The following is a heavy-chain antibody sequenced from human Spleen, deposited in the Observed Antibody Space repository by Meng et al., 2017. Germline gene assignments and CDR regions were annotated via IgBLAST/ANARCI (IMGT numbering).Heavy chain of an antibody. Sequence: QVQLVQSGAEVKKPGASVKVSCKASGYTFTSSGISWVRQAPGQVLEWIGWISASNGNSNYAQKLQGRVTLTTDTSTSTAYMELRSLTSYDTAVYYCVRDIDPFDRWGQGTLVTVSS. CDR3: VRDIDPFDR. D-gene: IGHD3-16*02. CDR1: GYTFTSSG. CDR2: ISASNGNS. V-gene: IGHV1-18*01. J-gene: IGHJ5*02.